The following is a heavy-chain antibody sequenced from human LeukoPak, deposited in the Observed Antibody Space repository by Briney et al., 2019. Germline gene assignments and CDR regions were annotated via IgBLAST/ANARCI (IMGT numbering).Heavy chain of an antibody. CDR2: ISAYNGNT. D-gene: IGHD3-9*01. CDR1: GYTFTSYG. Sequence: ASVKVSCKASGYTFTSYGISWVRQAPGQGLEWMGWISAYNGNTNYARKLQGRVTMTTDTSTSTAYMELRSLRSDDTAVYYCARNGGVLRYFDWSYYYYGMDVWGQGTLVTVSS. V-gene: IGHV1-18*01. J-gene: IGHJ6*02. CDR3: ARNGGVLRYFDWSYYYYGMDV.